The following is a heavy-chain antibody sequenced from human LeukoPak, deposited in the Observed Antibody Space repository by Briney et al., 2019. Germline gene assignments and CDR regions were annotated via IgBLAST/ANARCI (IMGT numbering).Heavy chain of an antibody. Sequence: PGGSLRLSCAASGFTFSSYAMHWVRQAPGKGLEWVAVISYDGSNKYYADSVKGRFTISRDNSKNTLYLQMNTLRAEDTAVYYCAKENPVGGTNYFDYWGQGTLVSVSS. J-gene: IGHJ4*02. D-gene: IGHD1-26*01. V-gene: IGHV3-30-3*01. CDR1: GFTFSSYA. CDR2: ISYDGSNK. CDR3: AKENPVGGTNYFDY.